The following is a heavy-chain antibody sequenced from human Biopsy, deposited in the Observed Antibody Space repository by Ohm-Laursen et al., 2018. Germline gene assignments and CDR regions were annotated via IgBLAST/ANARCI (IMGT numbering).Heavy chain of an antibody. CDR3: AKGQDLRGGAEYFQH. CDR1: GYTFTGQY. CDR2: INLHSGTT. V-gene: IGHV1-2*02. D-gene: IGHD2-15*01. Sequence: ASVKVSCKASGYTFTGQYLHWVRQVPGQGLEWMGWINLHSGTTKFAQDFQGRVTMTRDTSITTAYMELRRLRSDDTAVYYCAKGQDLRGGAEYFQHWGQGALVAVSS. J-gene: IGHJ1*01.